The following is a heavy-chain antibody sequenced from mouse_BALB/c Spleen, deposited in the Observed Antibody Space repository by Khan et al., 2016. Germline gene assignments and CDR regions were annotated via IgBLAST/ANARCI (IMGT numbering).Heavy chain of an antibody. D-gene: IGHD2-14*01. V-gene: IGHV1-37*01. CDR3: GRGDYRYADAMDY. J-gene: IGHJ4*01. CDR1: GYSFTGYF. CDR2: INPYNGDT. Sequence: VRLQQSGPELVKPGASVKISCKASGYSFTGYFMNWVKQSHGKSLEWIGRINPYNGDTFYNQKFKGRATLTVDKSSSTAHMELLSLTSEDSAVYYWGRGDYRYADAMDYWGQGTSLTVSS.